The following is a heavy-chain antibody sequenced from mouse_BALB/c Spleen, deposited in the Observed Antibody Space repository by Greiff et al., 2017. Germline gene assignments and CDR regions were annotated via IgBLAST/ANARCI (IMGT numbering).Heavy chain of an antibody. J-gene: IGHJ3*01. D-gene: IGHD2-10*02. CDR3: ARLYGGMAY. CDR1: GYSITSDYA. V-gene: IGHV3-2*02. CDR2: ISYSGST. Sequence: EVKLMESGPGLVKPSQSLSLTCTVTGYSITSDYAWNWIRQFPGNKLEWMGYISYSGSTSYNPSLKSRISITRDTSKNQFFLQLNSVTTEDTATYYCARLYGGMAYWGQGTLVTVSA.